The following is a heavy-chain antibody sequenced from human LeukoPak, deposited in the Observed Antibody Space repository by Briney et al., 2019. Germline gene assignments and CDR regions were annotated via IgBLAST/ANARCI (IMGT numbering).Heavy chain of an antibody. Sequence: SVKVSCKTSGGNFNNYAISWVRQAPGQGLEWMGRIIPVFDTTNYAQRFLDRVTITTDESTSTAYMELSSLRSEDTAVYYCARGAYGDYRNYFDYWGQGTLVTVSS. D-gene: IGHD4-17*01. CDR1: GGNFNNYA. CDR3: ARGAYGDYRNYFDY. J-gene: IGHJ4*02. CDR2: IIPVFDTT. V-gene: IGHV1-69*05.